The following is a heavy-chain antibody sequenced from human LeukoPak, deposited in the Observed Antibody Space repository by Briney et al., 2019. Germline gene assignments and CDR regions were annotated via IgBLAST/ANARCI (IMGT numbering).Heavy chain of an antibody. CDR1: GFTFSSYS. J-gene: IGHJ6*03. D-gene: IGHD2-2*01. CDR3: AKRGRYCSSTSCSAPGFYYYYFYYMDV. Sequence: GGSLRLSCAASGFTFSSYSMNWVRQAPGKGLEWVSYISSSSSTIYYADSVKGRFTISRDNSKNTLYLQINSLRAEDTAVYYCAKRGRYCSSTSCSAPGFYYYYFYYMDVWGKGTTVTISS. V-gene: IGHV3-48*01. CDR2: ISSSSSTI.